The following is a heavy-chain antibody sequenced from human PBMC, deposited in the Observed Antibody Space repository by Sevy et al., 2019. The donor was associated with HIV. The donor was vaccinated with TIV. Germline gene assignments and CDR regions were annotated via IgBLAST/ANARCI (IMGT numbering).Heavy chain of an antibody. D-gene: IGHD3-9*01. CDR3: ARQLSYYDSLTGSQRGYWLDT. V-gene: IGHV4-39*01. Sequence: SETLSLTCTVSGGSISSSSQFWAWIRQSPGKGLEWIGNVYNSGTTEYNPSLTSRITISVDTSKNKFSLNLTSVTAADTAVYYCARQLSYYDSLTGSQRGYWLDTWGHGNLVTVSS. CDR1: GGSISSSSQF. CDR2: VYNSGTT. J-gene: IGHJ5*01.